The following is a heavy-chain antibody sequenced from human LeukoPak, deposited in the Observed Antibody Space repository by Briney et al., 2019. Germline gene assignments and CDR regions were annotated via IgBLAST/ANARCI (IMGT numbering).Heavy chain of an antibody. V-gene: IGHV3-23*01. CDR2: NSGSGSST. J-gene: IGHJ2*01. CDR1: GFTLSDYA. Sequence: GGSLRLSCVGSGFTLSDYAMSWVRQAPGKGLEWVSGNSGSGSSTFYADSVKGRFTISRDNSKNTLYLQMTSLRAEDTALYYCAKASRLGRPWYFDFWGRGTLVTVSS. CDR3: AKASRLGRPWYFDF. D-gene: IGHD3-9*01.